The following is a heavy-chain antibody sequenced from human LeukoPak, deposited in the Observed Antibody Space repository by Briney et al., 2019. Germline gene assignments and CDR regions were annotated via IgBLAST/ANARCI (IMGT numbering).Heavy chain of an antibody. CDR3: ARARAGIQAGFDY. CDR1: EFTFNSYW. CDR2: IKQDGSEK. D-gene: IGHD6-19*01. J-gene: IGHJ4*02. V-gene: IGHV3-7*01. Sequence: LGGSLRLSCAASEFTFNSYWMSWVRQAPGKGLEWVANIKQDGSEKYYVDSVKGRFTISRDNAKNSLYLQMNSLRVEDTAVYYCARARAGIQAGFDYWGQGTLVTVSS.